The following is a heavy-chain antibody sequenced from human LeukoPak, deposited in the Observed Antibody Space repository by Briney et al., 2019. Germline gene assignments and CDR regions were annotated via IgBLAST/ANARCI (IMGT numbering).Heavy chain of an antibody. CDR3: ASLRERSYYARGFDY. D-gene: IGHD1-26*01. V-gene: IGHV4-59*08. J-gene: IGHJ4*02. CDR1: GGSISSYY. Sequence: SETLSLTCTVSGGSISSYYWSWIRQPPGKGLEWIGYIYYSGSTNYNPSLKSRVTISVDTSKNQFSLKLSSVTAADTAVYHCASLRERSYYARGFDYWGRGTLVTVSS. CDR2: IYYSGST.